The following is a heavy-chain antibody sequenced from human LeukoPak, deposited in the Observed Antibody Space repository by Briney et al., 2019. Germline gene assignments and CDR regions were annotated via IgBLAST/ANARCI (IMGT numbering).Heavy chain of an antibody. CDR2: IYGSETT. V-gene: IGHV4-59*11. D-gene: IGHD6-13*01. CDR1: GVSMSNHY. Sequence: PSETLSLTCTVSGVSMSNHYWSWIRQPPGKGLEWIGYIYGSETTNYNPSLKSRVTMSVDSSKNQFSLNLSSVTAADTAPYYCASRPGGSTWYGVFDFWSRGTLVTVSS. CDR3: ASRPGGSTWYGVFDF. J-gene: IGHJ4*02.